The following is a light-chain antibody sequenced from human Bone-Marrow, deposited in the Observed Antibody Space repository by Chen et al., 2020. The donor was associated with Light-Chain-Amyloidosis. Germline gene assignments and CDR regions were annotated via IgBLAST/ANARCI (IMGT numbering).Light chain of an antibody. Sequence: SYVLTQPSSVSVAPGQTATIACGGNNIGSTSVNWYQQTPGQAPLLVVYDDSDRPSGIPERLSGSTAGNTATLTSSRVEAGDEADYYGQVWDRSSERPVFGGGTKLTVI. J-gene: IGLJ3*02. CDR1: NIGSTS. CDR3: QVWDRSSERPV. V-gene: IGLV3-21*02. CDR2: DDS.